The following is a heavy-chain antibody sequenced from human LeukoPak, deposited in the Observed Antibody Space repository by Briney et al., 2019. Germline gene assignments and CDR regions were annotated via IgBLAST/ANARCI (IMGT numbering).Heavy chain of an antibody. CDR1: GFIFSDHW. CDR2: INNDGSST. CDR3: VRERNNFWSGHHSIFDS. Sequence: RSGGSLRLSCAASGFIFSDHWMHWVRLAPGKGLVWLSRINNDGSSTIYADSVKGRFTFSRDNAENTLFLEMSSLRVEDTAVYYCVRERNNFWSGHHSIFDSWGQGTLVTVSS. D-gene: IGHD3-3*01. V-gene: IGHV3-74*01. J-gene: IGHJ4*02.